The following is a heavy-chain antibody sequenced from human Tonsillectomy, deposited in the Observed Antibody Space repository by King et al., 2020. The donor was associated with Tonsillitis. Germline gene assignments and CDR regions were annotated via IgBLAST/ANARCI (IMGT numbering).Heavy chain of an antibody. CDR3: ARLPAPVAGVFYYFDN. J-gene: IGHJ4*02. CDR2: MYYRGST. D-gene: IGHD6-19*01. Sequence: VQLQESGPGLVKPSETLSLTCGVSGGSISGYYWSWIRQPPGKRLEWIGYMYYRGSTNYNPSLKSRVTVSVDTSKNQFSLKLTSVTAADTAIYYCARLPAPVAGVFYYFDNWGQGALVTVSS. CDR1: GGSISGYY. V-gene: IGHV4-59*01.